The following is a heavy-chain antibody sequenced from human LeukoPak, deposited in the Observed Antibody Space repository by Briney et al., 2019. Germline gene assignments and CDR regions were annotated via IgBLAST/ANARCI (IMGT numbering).Heavy chain of an antibody. V-gene: IGHV3-72*01. Sequence: GGSLRLSCEASGFNFSDHNMDWVRQAPGKGLEWVGHIRNKANSYTTEYAASVKGRFTISRDDPKNSVYLQMNSLKTEDTAVYYCARPFDYWGQGTLVTVSS. CDR3: ARPFDY. CDR2: IRNKANSYTT. J-gene: IGHJ4*02. CDR1: GFNFSDHN.